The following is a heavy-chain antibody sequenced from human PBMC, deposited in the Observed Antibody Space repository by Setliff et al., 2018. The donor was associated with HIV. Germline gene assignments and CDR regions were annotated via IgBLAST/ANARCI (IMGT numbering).Heavy chain of an antibody. CDR2: IYYSGST. J-gene: IGHJ4*02. Sequence: SETLSLTCTVSGETIRNGFYYWHWMRQPPGKGLEWIGSIYYSGSTHYKSSLKSRVTISVDTSKNQFSLRLSSVTAADTAVYYCARDRLTYYFDYWGQGLLVTVSS. D-gene: IGHD3-22*01. V-gene: IGHV4-39*07. CDR1: GETIRNGFYY. CDR3: ARDRLTYYFDY.